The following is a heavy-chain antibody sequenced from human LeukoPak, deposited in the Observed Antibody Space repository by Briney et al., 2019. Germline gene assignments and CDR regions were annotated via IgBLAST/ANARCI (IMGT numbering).Heavy chain of an antibody. CDR3: ARSRYYYDSSGPQYYMDV. J-gene: IGHJ6*03. Sequence: GESLKISCKGSGYSFTSYWIGWVRQMPGKGLEWMGIIYPGDSDTRYSPSFQGQVTISADKSISTAYLQWSSLKASDTAMYYCARSRYYYDSSGPQYYMDVWGKGTTVTVSS. V-gene: IGHV5-51*01. D-gene: IGHD3-22*01. CDR1: GYSFTSYW. CDR2: IYPGDSDT.